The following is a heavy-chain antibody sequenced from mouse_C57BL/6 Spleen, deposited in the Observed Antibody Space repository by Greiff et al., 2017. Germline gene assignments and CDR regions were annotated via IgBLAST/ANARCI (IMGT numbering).Heavy chain of an antibody. CDR3: ARGPYYGSSYVYFDY. CDR2: IDPSDSYT. Sequence: VQLQQPGAELVMPGASVKLSCKASGYTFTSYWMHWVKQRPGQGLEWIGEIDPSDSYTNYNQKFKGKSTLTVDKSSSTAYMQLSSLTSEDSAVYYCARGPYYGSSYVYFDYWGQGTTLTVSS. D-gene: IGHD1-1*01. CDR1: GYTFTSYW. V-gene: IGHV1-69*01. J-gene: IGHJ2*01.